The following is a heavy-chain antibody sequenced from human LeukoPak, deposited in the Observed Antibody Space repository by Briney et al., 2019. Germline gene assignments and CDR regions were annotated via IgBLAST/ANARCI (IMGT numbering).Heavy chain of an antibody. D-gene: IGHD3-9*01. Sequence: SETLSLTCTVSGGSISSFFWSWIRQPPGKGLEWIGYVHSSGSTKYNPSLKSRLIISVDMSKNQFSLKLRSVSVADTAVYYCARLAPGNYDILTGDPKVVFDYWGQGALVTVSS. J-gene: IGHJ4*02. V-gene: IGHV4-59*01. CDR1: GGSISSFF. CDR3: ARLAPGNYDILTGDPKVVFDY. CDR2: VHSSGST.